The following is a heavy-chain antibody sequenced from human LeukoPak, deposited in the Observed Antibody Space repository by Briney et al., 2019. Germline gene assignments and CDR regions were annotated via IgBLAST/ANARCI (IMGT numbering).Heavy chain of an antibody. Sequence: PSETLSLTCGVSGGSFSSHYWTWIRQPPGKGLEWIGEINPRGSTNYNPSLESRVTVSADTSRNQLSLSLTSVTAADSAVYFCARGLRQGSACSWGPKEKSYQYMDVWGTGTTVIVSS. D-gene: IGHD6-19*01. V-gene: IGHV4-34*01. J-gene: IGHJ6*04. CDR2: INPRGST. CDR3: ARGLRQGSACSWGPKEKSYQYMDV. CDR1: GGSFSSHY.